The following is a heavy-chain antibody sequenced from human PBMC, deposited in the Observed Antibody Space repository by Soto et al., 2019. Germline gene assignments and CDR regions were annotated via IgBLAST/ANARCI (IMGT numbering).Heavy chain of an antibody. J-gene: IGHJ6*02. D-gene: IGHD1-26*01. CDR2: IIPIFGTA. CDR3: AGHSGSSPEGRYYYGMDV. Sequence: QVQLVQSGAEVKKPGSSVKVSCKASGGTFSSYAISWVRQAPGQGLEWMGGIIPIFGTADYAQKFQGRVRITADESTSTAYMELSSLRSEDTAVYYCAGHSGSSPEGRYYYGMDVWGQGPTVTVSS. V-gene: IGHV1-69*12. CDR1: GGTFSSYA.